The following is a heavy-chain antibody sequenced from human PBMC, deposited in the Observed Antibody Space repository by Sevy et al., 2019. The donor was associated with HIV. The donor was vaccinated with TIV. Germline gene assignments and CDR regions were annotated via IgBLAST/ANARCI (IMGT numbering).Heavy chain of an antibody. CDR3: AKGKRGLGLDYFDY. V-gene: IGHV3-9*01. J-gene: IGHJ4*02. CDR1: GFTFDDYA. D-gene: IGHD7-27*01. Sequence: GGSLRLSCAASGFTFDDYAMHWVRQAPGKGLEWVSGISWNSGSIGYADSVKGRFTISRDNAKNSLYLQMNSLRAEDTALYYCAKGKRGLGLDYFDYWGQGTLVTVSS. CDR2: ISWNSGSI.